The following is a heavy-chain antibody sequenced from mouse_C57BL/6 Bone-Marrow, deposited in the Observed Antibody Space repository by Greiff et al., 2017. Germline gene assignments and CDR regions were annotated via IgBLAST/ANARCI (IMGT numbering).Heavy chain of an antibody. CDR1: GYTFTSYG. D-gene: IGHD1-1*01. J-gene: IGHJ1*03. Sequence: QVQLKQSGAELARPGASVKLSCKASGYTFTSYGISWVKQRTGQGLEWIGEIYPRSGNTYYNEKFKGKATLTADKSSSTAYMELRSLTSEDSAVYFCARARYYYGSSHWYFDVWGTGTTVTVAS. V-gene: IGHV1-81*01. CDR3: ARARYYYGSSHWYFDV. CDR2: IYPRSGNT.